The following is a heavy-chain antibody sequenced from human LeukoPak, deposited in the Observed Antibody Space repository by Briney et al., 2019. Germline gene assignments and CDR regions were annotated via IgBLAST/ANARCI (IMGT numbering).Heavy chain of an antibody. CDR2: INPNSGGT. V-gene: IGHV1-2*02. Sequence: ASVKVSCKASGYTFTSYGISWVRQAPGQGLEWMGWINPNSGGTNYAQKFQGRVTMTRDTSISTAYMELSRLRSDDTAVYYCARDLGFGYNSFDYWGQGTLVTVSS. CDR3: ARDLGFGYNSFDY. D-gene: IGHD5-24*01. J-gene: IGHJ4*02. CDR1: GYTFTSYG.